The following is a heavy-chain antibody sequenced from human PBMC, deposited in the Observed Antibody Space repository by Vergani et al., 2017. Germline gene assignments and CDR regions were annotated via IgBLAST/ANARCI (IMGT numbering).Heavy chain of an antibody. CDR1: GGSFSGYY. CDR2: INHSGST. Sequence: QVQLQQWGAGLLKPSETLSLTCAVYGGSFSGYYWSWIRQPPGKGLEWIGEINHSGSTNYNPSLKSRVTISVDTSKNQFSLKLSSVTAADTAVYYCASANYYDSSGGFDYWGQGTLVTVSS. D-gene: IGHD3-22*01. CDR3: ASANYYDSSGGFDY. J-gene: IGHJ4*02. V-gene: IGHV4-34*01.